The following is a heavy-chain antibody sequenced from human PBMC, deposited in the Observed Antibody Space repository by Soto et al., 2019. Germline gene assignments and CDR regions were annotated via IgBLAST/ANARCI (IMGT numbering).Heavy chain of an antibody. CDR1: GGSITSHY. J-gene: IGHJ6*02. V-gene: IGHV4-59*08. CDR2: IHHSGST. D-gene: IGHD3-10*01. Sequence: QVQLQESGPGLVKPSETLSLTCSVSGGSITSHYCSWFRQLPGKGLEWIGYIHHSGSTSYNPSLKSRLTMSVDTSKTPFSLKVSSVTAADTALYFCARQGFGQLHGLVDVWGPGTTVTVS. CDR3: ARQGFGQLHGLVDV.